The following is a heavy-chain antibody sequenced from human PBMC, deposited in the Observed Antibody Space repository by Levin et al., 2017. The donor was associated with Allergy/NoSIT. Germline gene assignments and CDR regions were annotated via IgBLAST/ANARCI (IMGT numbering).Heavy chain of an antibody. CDR2: MYPGGSDT. CDR1: GYTFTSYW. V-gene: IGHV5-51*01. D-gene: IGHD2-21*01. J-gene: IGHJ4*02. CDR3: ARGLSYFYSTGPLHGGGFLN. Sequence: GGSLRLSCKGSGYTFTSYWIGWVRQMPGKGLELMGIMYPGGSDTKYSPSFQGQVTFSADKSISTAYLQWSSLKASDTAMYYCARGLSYFYSTGPLHGGGFLNWGQGTLVTVSS.